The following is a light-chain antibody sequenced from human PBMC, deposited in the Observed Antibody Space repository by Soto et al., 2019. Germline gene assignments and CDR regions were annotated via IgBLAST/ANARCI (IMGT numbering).Light chain of an antibody. CDR2: KAS. Sequence: DIQMTQSPSTLSASVGDRVTITCRASQNIDSWLAWYQQKPGKAPKVLIYKASSLESGVPSRFSGSGSATEFTLTISSLQPDEFAAYYCQQYYLYSSFGQGSKLEIK. CDR1: QNIDSW. V-gene: IGKV1-5*03. J-gene: IGKJ2*03. CDR3: QQYYLYSS.